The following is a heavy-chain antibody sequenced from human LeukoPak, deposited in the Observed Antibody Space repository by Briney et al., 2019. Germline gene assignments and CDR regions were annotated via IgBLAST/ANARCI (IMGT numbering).Heavy chain of an antibody. CDR1: GFTFSSYD. Sequence: GGSLRLSCAASGFTFSSYDMHWVRQATGKGLEWVSAIGTAGDTYYPGSVKGRFTISRENAKNSLYLQMNSLRAGDTAVYYCARGSGYLCVYPLGYWGQGTLVTVSS. V-gene: IGHV3-13*01. CDR2: IGTAGDT. CDR3: ARGSGYLCVYPLGY. D-gene: IGHD5-12*01. J-gene: IGHJ4*02.